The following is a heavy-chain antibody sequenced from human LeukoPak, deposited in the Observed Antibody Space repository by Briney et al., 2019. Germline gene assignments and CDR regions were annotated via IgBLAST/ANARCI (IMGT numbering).Heavy chain of an antibody. D-gene: IGHD5-18*01. J-gene: IGHJ4*02. Sequence: GGSLRLSCAASGFTFSYYEMNWVRQAPGKGLEWVSYISSSGSTIYYADSVKGRFTISRDNAKNSLYLQMNTLRADDTSVYYCARRDPWRGYSYGIDYWGQGTLVTVSS. CDR2: ISSSGSTI. CDR3: ARRDPWRGYSYGIDY. V-gene: IGHV3-48*03. CDR1: GFTFSYYE.